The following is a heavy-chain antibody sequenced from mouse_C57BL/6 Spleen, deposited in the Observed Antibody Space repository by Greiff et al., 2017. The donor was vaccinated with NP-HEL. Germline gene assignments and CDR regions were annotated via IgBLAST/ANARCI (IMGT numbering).Heavy chain of an antibody. Sequence: DVQLQESGPGLVKPSQSLSLTCSVTGYSITSGYYWNWIRQFPGNKLEWMGYISYDGSNNYNPSLKNRISITRDTSKNQFFLKLNSVTTEDTATYYCARVWLLRGWYFDVWGTGTTVTVSS. D-gene: IGHD2-3*01. V-gene: IGHV3-6*01. CDR3: ARVWLLRGWYFDV. CDR2: ISYDGSN. CDR1: GYSITSGYY. J-gene: IGHJ1*03.